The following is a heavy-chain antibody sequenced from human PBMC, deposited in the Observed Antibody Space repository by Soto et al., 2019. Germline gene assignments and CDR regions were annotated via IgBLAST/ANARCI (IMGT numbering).Heavy chain of an antibody. D-gene: IGHD6-13*01. CDR2: IYSGGST. Sequence: GGSLRLSCAASGFTVSSNYMSWVRQAPGKGLEWVSVIYSGGSTYYADSVKGRFTISRDNSKNTLYLQMNSLRAEDTAVYYCAKYPLSTEQLAFFDYWGQGTLVTVSS. CDR3: AKYPLSTEQLAFFDY. J-gene: IGHJ4*02. CDR1: GFTVSSNY. V-gene: IGHV3-53*01.